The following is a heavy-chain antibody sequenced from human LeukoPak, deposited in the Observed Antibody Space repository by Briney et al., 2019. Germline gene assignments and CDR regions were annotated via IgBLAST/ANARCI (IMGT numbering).Heavy chain of an antibody. J-gene: IGHJ4*02. D-gene: IGHD3-3*01. V-gene: IGHV1-2*02. Sequence: ASVKVSCKASGYTFTGYYMHWVRQAPGQGLEWMGWINPNSGGTNYAQKFQGRVTMTRDTSISTAYMELSRLRSDDTAVYYCARDRVPITIFGVVTNLDYWGQGTLVTVSS. CDR2: INPNSGGT. CDR3: ARDRVPITIFGVVTNLDY. CDR1: GYTFTGYY.